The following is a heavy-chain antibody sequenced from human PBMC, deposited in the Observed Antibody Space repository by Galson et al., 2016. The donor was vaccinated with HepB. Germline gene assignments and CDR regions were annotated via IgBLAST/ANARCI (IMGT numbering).Heavy chain of an antibody. CDR2: IYSGGST. Sequence: SLRLSCAVSGFTVSNNYMSWVRQAPGKGLECISLIYSGGSTYYAASVKGRFTISRDHSKNTVYLQMNSLRAEDTAVYYCAAGNAVVVDWGQGTLVTVSS. D-gene: IGHD2-15*01. CDR1: GFTVSNNY. V-gene: IGHV3-53*01. J-gene: IGHJ4*02. CDR3: AAGNAVVVD.